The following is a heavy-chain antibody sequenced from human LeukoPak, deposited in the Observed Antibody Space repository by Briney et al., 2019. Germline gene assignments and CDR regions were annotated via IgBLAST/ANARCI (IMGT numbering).Heavy chain of an antibody. CDR2: ISTDGSST. CDR1: EFTFSTYW. Sequence: GGSLRLSCAGSEFTFSTYWMHWVRQAPGKGLVWVSRISTDGSSTSYADSVKGRFTISRDNAKNTLFLQMDSLRAEDTAVYYCVRGTSRENGYGGDDPYWGQGALVIVPS. CDR3: VRGTSRENGYGGDDPY. D-gene: IGHD5-12*01. J-gene: IGHJ4*02. V-gene: IGHV3-74*01.